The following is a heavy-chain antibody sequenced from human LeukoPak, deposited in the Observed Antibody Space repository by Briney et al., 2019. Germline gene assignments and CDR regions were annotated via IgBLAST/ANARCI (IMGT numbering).Heavy chain of an antibody. V-gene: IGHV3-30*04. J-gene: IGHJ4*02. Sequence: GGSLRLSCAASGFTFSSYAMHWVRQAPGKGLEWVAVISYDGSNKYYVDSVKGRFTISRDNSKNTLYLQMNSLRAEDTAVYYCARDGRGELPSLASDYWGQGTLVTVSS. D-gene: IGHD1-26*01. CDR1: GFTFSSYA. CDR2: ISYDGSNK. CDR3: ARDGRGELPSLASDY.